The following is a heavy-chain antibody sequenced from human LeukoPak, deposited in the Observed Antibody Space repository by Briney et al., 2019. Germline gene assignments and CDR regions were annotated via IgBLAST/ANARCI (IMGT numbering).Heavy chain of an antibody. CDR3: ARQRGSTLADY. J-gene: IGHJ4*01. CDR2: ISYSGTT. V-gene: IGHV4-39*01. CDR1: GDSISSTIYS. Sequence: SETLSLTCTVSGDSISSTIYSWGWIRQPPGKGLGWIGNISYSGTTYTNPSLRSRVTISVDTSKNHFSLNLSSATAADTAVYYCARQRGSTLADYWGHGILVTVSS. D-gene: IGHD1-7*01.